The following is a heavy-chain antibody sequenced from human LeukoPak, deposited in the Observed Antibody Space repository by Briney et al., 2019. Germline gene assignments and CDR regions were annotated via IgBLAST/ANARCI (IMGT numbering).Heavy chain of an antibody. V-gene: IGHV3-30*04. CDR3: ARRVGGTIPLYYFDY. Sequence: PGGSLRLSCAASGFTFSSYAMHWVRQAPGKGLEWVAVISYDGSNKYYADSVKGRFTISRDNSKNTLYLQMNSLRAEDTAVYYCARRVGGTIPLYYFDYWGQGTLVTVSS. CDR2: ISYDGSNK. CDR1: GFTFSSYA. D-gene: IGHD3-3*01. J-gene: IGHJ4*02.